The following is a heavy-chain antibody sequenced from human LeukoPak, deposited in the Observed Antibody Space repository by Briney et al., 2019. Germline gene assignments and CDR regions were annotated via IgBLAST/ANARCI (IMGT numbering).Heavy chain of an antibody. CDR1: GGSISSYY. CDR2: IYYSGST. CDR3: ARDRGGYTYSHDY. Sequence: SETLSLTCTVSGGSISSYYWSWIRQPPGKGLEWIGYIYYSGSTYYNPSLKSRVTISVDTSKNQFSLKLSSVTAADTAVYYCARDRGGYTYSHDYWGQGTLVTVSS. J-gene: IGHJ4*02. D-gene: IGHD5-18*01. V-gene: IGHV4-59*12.